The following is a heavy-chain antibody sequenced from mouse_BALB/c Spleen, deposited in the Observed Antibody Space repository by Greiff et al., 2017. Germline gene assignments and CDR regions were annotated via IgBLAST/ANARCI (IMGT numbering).Heavy chain of an antibody. V-gene: IGHV5-15*02. CDR3: ARTTVVEYYFDY. J-gene: IGHJ2*01. CDR2: ISNLAYSI. CDR1: GFTFSDYG. D-gene: IGHD1-1*01. Sequence: EVQLQESGGGLVQPGGSRKLSCAASGFTFSDYGMAWVRQAPGKGPEWVAFISNLAYSIYYADTVTGRFTISRENAKNTLYLEMSSLRSEDTAMYYCARTTVVEYYFDYWGQGTTLTVSS.